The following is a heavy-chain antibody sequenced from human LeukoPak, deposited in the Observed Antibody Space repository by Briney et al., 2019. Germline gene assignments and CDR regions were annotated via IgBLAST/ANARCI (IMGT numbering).Heavy chain of an antibody. CDR2: IYHSGST. CDR3: ARITMVRGVITNWFDP. V-gene: IGHV4-4*02. Sequence: TSGTLSLTCAVSGGSISSSNWWSWVRQPPGKGLEWIGEIYHSGSTNYNPSLKSRVTISVDKSKNQFSLKLSSVTAADTAVYYCARITMVRGVITNWFDPWGQGTLVTVSS. J-gene: IGHJ5*02. CDR1: GGSISSSNW. D-gene: IGHD3-10*01.